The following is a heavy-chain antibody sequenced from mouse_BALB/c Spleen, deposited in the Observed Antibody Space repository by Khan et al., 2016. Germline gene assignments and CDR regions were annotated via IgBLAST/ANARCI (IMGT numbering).Heavy chain of an antibody. Sequence: VQLQQSGPELVKPGASVKMSCKASGYTFTRYVMHWVKQKPGQGLEWIGYIDPDNDVTKYNEKFKGKATLTSDKSSSTAYMELSSLTSEDSAVYYCTRGFGDSFGFWGRGTLVTVSA. CDR3: TRGFGDSFGF. V-gene: IGHV1S136*01. D-gene: IGHD2-13*01. J-gene: IGHJ3*01. CDR1: GYTFTRYV. CDR2: IDPDNDVT.